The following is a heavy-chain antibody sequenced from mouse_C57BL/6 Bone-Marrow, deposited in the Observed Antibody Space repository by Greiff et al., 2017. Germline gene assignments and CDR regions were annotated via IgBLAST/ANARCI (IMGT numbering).Heavy chain of an antibody. D-gene: IGHD2-1*01. CDR3: ARWRGNYPYYFYY. J-gene: IGHJ2*01. Sequence: VQLQQSGAELVRPGTSVKVSCKASGYAFTNYLIEWVKQRPGQGLEWIGVINPGSGGTNYNEKFKGKATLTADKSSSTAYMQLSSLTSEDSAVYFCARWRGNYPYYFYYWGQGTTLTVSS. V-gene: IGHV1-54*01. CDR1: GYAFTNYL. CDR2: INPGSGGT.